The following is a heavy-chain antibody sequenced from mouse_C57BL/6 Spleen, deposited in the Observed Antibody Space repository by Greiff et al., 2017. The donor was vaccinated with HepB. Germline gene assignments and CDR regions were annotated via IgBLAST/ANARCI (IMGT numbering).Heavy chain of an antibody. CDR3: ARLDYGSSYFDY. D-gene: IGHD1-1*01. CDR2: IYPGSGNT. V-gene: IGHV1-76*01. J-gene: IGHJ2*01. Sequence: VQLQQSGDELVRPGASVKLSCKASGYTFTDYYINWVKQRPGQGLEWIARIYPGSGNTYYNEKFKGKATLTAEKSSSTAYMQLSSLTSEDSAVYFCARLDYGSSYFDYWGQGTTLTVSS. CDR1: GYTFTDYY.